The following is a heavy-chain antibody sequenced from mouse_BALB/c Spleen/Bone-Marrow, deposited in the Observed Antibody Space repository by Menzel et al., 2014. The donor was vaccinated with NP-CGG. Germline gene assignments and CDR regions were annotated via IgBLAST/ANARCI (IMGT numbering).Heavy chain of an antibody. CDR1: GFNIKDTY. D-gene: IGHD4-1*01. J-gene: IGHJ4*01. Sequence: LQQPGAELVKPGASVKLSCTAPGFNIKDTYMHWVKQRPEQGLEWIGRIDPANGNTKYDPKFQGKATITADTSSNTAYLQLSSLTSEDTAVYYCARWEYYAMDYWGQGTSVTVSS. CDR2: IDPANGNT. V-gene: IGHV14-3*02. CDR3: ARWEYYAMDY.